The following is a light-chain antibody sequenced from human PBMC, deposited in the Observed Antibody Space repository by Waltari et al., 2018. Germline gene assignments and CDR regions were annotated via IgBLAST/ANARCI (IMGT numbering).Light chain of an antibody. CDR2: GAS. J-gene: IGKJ4*01. CDR1: QSVSSSY. Sequence: EIVLTQSPGTLSLSPGERATLSCRASQSVSSSYLAWYQQKPGQAPMLLIYGASSRATGIPDKFSGSGSGTEFTLTISRLEPEDFAVYYCQQYGSSPLTFGGGTKVEIK. CDR3: QQYGSSPLT. V-gene: IGKV3-20*01.